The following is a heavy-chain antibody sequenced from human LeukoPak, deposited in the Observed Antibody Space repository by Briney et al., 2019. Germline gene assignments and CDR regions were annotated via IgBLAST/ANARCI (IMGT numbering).Heavy chain of an antibody. CDR3: AGLYILREVRYFDY. J-gene: IGHJ4*02. Sequence: GGSLRLSCATSGFTFSTYWMTWVRQAPGKGLEWVANIKQDGSEKNYVDSVKGRFTISRDNAKNSLSLQLSSLRPEDTAVYYCAGLYILREVRYFDYWGQGTLVTVSS. D-gene: IGHD2-2*02. CDR2: IKQDGSEK. V-gene: IGHV3-7*02. CDR1: GFTFSTYW.